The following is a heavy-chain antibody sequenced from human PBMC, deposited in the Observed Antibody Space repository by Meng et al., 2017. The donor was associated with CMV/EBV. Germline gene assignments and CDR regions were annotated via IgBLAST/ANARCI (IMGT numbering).Heavy chain of an antibody. Sequence: SVKVSCKASGGTFSSYTISWVRQAPGQGLEWMGRIIPTLGIANYAQKFQGRVTITADKSTSTAYMELSSLRSEDTAVYYCARAHYYDSWSGYPTYYYGMDVWGQGTTVTVSS. CDR2: IIPTLGIA. J-gene: IGHJ6*02. CDR3: ARAHYYDSWSGYPTYYYGMDV. CDR1: GGTFSSYT. V-gene: IGHV1-69*02. D-gene: IGHD3-3*01.